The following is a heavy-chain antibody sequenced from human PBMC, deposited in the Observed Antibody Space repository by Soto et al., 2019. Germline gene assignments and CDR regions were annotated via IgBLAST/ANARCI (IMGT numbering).Heavy chain of an antibody. CDR3: ASSIAAAGKNYYYGMDV. CDR1: GFTVSSNY. V-gene: IGHV3-53*01. J-gene: IGHJ6*02. Sequence: GGSLRLSCAASGFTVSSNYMSWVRQAPGKGLEWVSVIYSGGSTYYADSVKGRFTISRDNSKNTLYLQMNSLRAEDTAVYYCASSIAAAGKNYYYGMDVWGQGTTVTVSS. CDR2: IYSGGST. D-gene: IGHD6-13*01.